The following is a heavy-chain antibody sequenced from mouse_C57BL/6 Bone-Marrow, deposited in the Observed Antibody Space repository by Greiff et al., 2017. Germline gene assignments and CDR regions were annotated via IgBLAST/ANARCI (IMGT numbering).Heavy chain of an antibody. D-gene: IGHD4-1*01. CDR3: AKKSSLGLWFAY. J-gene: IGHJ3*01. CDR1: GFSLTSYG. CDR2: IWRGGST. Sequence: VKVVESGPGLVQPSQSLSITCTVSGFSLTSYGVHWVRQSPGKGLEWLGVIWRGGSTDYNAAFMSSLSSSKDNSESQVFFKVDSLQADDTAIDYCAKKSSLGLWFAYWGQGTLVTVSA. V-gene: IGHV2-5*01.